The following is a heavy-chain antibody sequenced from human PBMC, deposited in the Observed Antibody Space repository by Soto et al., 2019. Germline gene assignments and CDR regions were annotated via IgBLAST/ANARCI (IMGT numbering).Heavy chain of an antibody. J-gene: IGHJ6*02. CDR1: GDSVSSDSAA. CDR2: TYYRSKWYN. V-gene: IGHV6-1*01. CDR3: VRFSDGMDV. D-gene: IGHD3-10*01. Sequence: PSQTLALTCAIAGDSVSSDSAAWNWIRQSPSRGLEWLGRTYYRSKWYNAYAVSVKSRITINPDTSKNQFSPQLNCVTPEDTAVHYCVRFSDGMDVWGQGPTVTVSS.